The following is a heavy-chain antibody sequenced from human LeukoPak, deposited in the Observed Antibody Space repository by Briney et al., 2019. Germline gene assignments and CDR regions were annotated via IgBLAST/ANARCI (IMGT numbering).Heavy chain of an antibody. J-gene: IGHJ6*02. D-gene: IGHD1-26*01. CDR1: GYTFTGYY. Sequence: ASVRVSCKASGYTFTGYYMHWVRQAPGQGLEWMGWINPNSGGTNYAQKFQGRVTMTRDTSISTAYMELGRLRSDDTAVYYCARGWEHYYYGMDVWGQGTTVTVSS. V-gene: IGHV1-2*02. CDR3: ARGWEHYYYGMDV. CDR2: INPNSGGT.